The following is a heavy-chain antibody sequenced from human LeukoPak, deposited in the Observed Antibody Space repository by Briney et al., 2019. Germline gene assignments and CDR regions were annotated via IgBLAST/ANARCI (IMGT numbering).Heavy chain of an antibody. V-gene: IGHV1-69*04. CDR2: IIPILGIA. J-gene: IGHJ5*02. Sequence: ASVKVSCKASGGTFSSYAISWVRQAPGQGLEWMGRIIPILGIANYAQKFQGRVTITADKSTSTAYMELSSLRSEDTAVYYCASNYYDSSGRGWFDPWGQGTLVTVSS. CDR3: ASNYYDSSGRGWFDP. D-gene: IGHD3-22*01. CDR1: GGTFSSYA.